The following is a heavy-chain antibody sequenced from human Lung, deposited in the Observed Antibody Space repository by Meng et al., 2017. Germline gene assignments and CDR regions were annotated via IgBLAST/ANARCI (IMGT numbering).Heavy chain of an antibody. CDR2: IDPSGGST. D-gene: IGHD4-17*01. J-gene: IGHJ4*02. CDR1: GYTFTSYY. Sequence: QVQLVQSGAEVKKPGASVKVSCKASGYTFTSYYMHWVRQAPGQGLEWMGIIDPSGGSTDYAQKFQGRVTVTGDTSTSTVYMDLSSLRSEDTAVYYCTISDYGNFDYWGQGTLVTVFS. V-gene: IGHV1-46*03. CDR3: TISDYGNFDY.